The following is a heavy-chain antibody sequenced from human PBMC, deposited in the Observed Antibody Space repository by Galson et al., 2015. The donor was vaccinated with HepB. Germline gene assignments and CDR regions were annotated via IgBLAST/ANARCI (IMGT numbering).Heavy chain of an antibody. CDR3: ARDDIDLRYCSGGSCYDYYYYGMDV. CDR1: GYTFTSYG. D-gene: IGHD2-15*01. CDR2: ISAYNGNT. J-gene: IGHJ6*02. Sequence: SVKVSCKASGYTFTSYGISWVRQAPGQGLEWMGWISAYNGNTNYAQKLQGRVTMTTDTSTSTAYMELSSLRSEDTAVYYCARDDIDLRYCSGGSCYDYYYYGMDVWGQGTTVTVSS. V-gene: IGHV1-18*01.